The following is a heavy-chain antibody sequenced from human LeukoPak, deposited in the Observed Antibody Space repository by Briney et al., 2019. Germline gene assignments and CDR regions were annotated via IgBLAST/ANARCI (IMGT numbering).Heavy chain of an antibody. D-gene: IGHD3-10*01. J-gene: IGHJ4*02. V-gene: IGHV4-34*01. CDR2: INHSEST. Sequence: SETLSLTCAVYGGSFSGYYWSWIRQPPGKGLEWIGEINHSESTNYNPSLKSRVTISVDTPKNQFPLQLSSVAAPDTGVYYCAKRHSLLGLGELLAPLRYWGRGTRVTVP. CDR1: GGSFSGYY. CDR3: AKRHSLLGLGELLAPLRY.